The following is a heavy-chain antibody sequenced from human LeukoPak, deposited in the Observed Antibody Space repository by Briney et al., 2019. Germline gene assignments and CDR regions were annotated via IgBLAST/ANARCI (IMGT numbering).Heavy chain of an antibody. CDR3: ARDLPRTTVTTKSPGDY. J-gene: IGHJ4*02. D-gene: IGHD4-11*01. V-gene: IGHV3-7*01. CDR1: GCIFSSYW. Sequence: GGSLTLTFAACGCIFSSYWMSWLRQPPGKGVEWVANIKQDGSEKYYVDSVKGRFTISRDNAKNSLYLQMNSLRAEDTAVYYCARDLPRTTVTTKSPGDYWGQGTLVTVSS. CDR2: IKQDGSEK.